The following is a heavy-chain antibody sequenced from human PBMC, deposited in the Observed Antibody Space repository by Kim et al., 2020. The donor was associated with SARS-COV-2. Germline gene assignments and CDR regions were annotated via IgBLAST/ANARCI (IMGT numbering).Heavy chain of an antibody. CDR3: ARDNTAWAFDY. V-gene: IGHV1-46*01. CDR2: T. D-gene: IGHD2-21*02. Sequence: TTYALKVQGRVTVTRDTSTSTVYMELSSLRSEDTAVYYGARDNTAWAFDYWGQGTLVTVST. J-gene: IGHJ4*02.